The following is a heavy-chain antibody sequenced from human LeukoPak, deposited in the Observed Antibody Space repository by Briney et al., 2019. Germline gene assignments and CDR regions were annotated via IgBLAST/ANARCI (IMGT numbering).Heavy chain of an antibody. CDR1: GGSFSGYY. D-gene: IGHD5-12*01. Sequence: SETLSLTCAVYGGSFSGYYWSWIRQTPGKGLEWIGEINHSGSSNYNPSLKSRVTISVDRSKNQFSLKLSSVTAADTAVYYCARGNVDIVATTFDYWGQGTLVTVSS. V-gene: IGHV4-34*01. CDR3: ARGNVDIVATTFDY. CDR2: INHSGSS. J-gene: IGHJ4*02.